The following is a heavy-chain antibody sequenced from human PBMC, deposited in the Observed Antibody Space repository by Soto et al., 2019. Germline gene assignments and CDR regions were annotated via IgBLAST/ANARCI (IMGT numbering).Heavy chain of an antibody. V-gene: IGHV1-8*01. D-gene: IGHD6-13*01. Sequence: ASVKVSCKASGYTFTSYDINWVRQATGQGLEWMGWMNPNSGNTGYAQKCQGRVTMTRNTSISTAYMELSSLRSEDTAVYYCARADVGAACIWTRYYYYYYGMDVWGQGTTVTV. CDR1: GYTFTSYD. CDR3: ARADVGAACIWTRYYYYYYGMDV. CDR2: MNPNSGNT. J-gene: IGHJ6*02.